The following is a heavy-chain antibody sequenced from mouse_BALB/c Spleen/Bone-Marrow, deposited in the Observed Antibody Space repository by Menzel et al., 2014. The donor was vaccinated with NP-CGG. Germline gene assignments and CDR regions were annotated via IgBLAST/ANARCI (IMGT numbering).Heavy chain of an antibody. CDR2: ILPGSGST. CDR1: GYTFSSYW. CDR3: ARVYYDNPTGYFDY. D-gene: IGHD2-4*01. Sequence: VKLQESGAELMKPGASMKISCKATGYTFSSYWIEWVKQRPGHGLEWIGEILPGSGSTNYNEQFKGKATFTADASSSTAYIELSTLSSEHTAVYSCARVYYDNPTGYFDYWGQGTTLTVSS. J-gene: IGHJ2*01. V-gene: IGHV1-9*01.